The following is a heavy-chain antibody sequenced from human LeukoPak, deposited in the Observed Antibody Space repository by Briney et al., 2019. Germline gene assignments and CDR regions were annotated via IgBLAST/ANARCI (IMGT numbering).Heavy chain of an antibody. V-gene: IGHV1-2*06. CDR1: GYTFTGYY. CDR3: ARDLSSTSNWELDY. Sequence: ASVKVSCKASGYTFTGYYMHWARQAPGQGLEWMGRINPNSGGTNYAQKFQGRVTMTGDTSISTAYMELSGLRSDDTAVYYCARDLSSTSNWELDYWGQGTLVTVSS. CDR2: INPNSGGT. D-gene: IGHD7-27*01. J-gene: IGHJ4*02.